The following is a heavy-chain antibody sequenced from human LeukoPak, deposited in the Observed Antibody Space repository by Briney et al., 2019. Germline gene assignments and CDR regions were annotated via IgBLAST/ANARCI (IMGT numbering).Heavy chain of an antibody. CDR1: GGTFISYA. J-gene: IGHJ4*02. CDR2: IIPIFGTA. V-gene: IGHV1-69*13. D-gene: IGHD2-15*01. CDR3: ARSHLGATQPFDY. Sequence: ASVKVSCKASGGTFISYAISWVRQAPGQGLEWMGGIIPIFGTANYAQKFQGRVTITADESTSTAYMELSSLRSDDTAVYYCARSHLGATQPFDYWGQGTLVTVSS.